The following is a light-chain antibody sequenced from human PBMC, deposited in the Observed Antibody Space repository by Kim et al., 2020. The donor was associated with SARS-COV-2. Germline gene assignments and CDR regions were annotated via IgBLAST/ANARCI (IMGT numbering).Light chain of an antibody. V-gene: IGLV6-57*04. Sequence: NFMLTQPHSVSESPEKTVTISCTRSSGSIASNYVQWYQQRPGSAPTTVIYEDNQRPSGVPDRFSGSIDSSSNSASLTISGLKTEDEADYYCHSYDSTNHVVFGGGTQLTVL. J-gene: IGLJ2*01. CDR1: SGSIASNY. CDR3: HSYDSTNHVV. CDR2: EDN.